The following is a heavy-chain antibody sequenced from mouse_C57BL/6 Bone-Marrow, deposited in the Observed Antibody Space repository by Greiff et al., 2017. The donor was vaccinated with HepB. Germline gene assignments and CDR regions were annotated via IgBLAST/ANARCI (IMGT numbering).Heavy chain of an antibody. CDR2: SRNKANDYTT. V-gene: IGHV7-1*01. J-gene: IGHJ3*01. CDR1: GFTFSDFY. CDR3: ARDDSLAWFAY. Sequence: EVKVVESGGGLVQSGRSLRLSCATSGFTFSDFYMEWVRQAPGKGLEWIAASRNKANDYTTEYSASVKGRFIVSRDTSQSILYLQMNALRAEDTAIYYCARDDSLAWFAYWGQGTLVTVSA.